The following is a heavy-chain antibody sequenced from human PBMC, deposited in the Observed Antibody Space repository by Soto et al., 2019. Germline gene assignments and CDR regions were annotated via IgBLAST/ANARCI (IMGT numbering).Heavy chain of an antibody. CDR3: AKPSYCTGGRCYLSFDY. Sequence: EVQLVESGGDLVQPGRSLRLSCTASGFTFDDYAMHWVRQVPGKGLEWVSGINWNSANIVYADSVKGRFTISRDNAKNSLYLQMNGLRPEDTAFYYCAKPSYCTGGRCYLSFDYWGQGTLVTVSS. CDR2: INWNSANI. CDR1: GFTFDDYA. D-gene: IGHD2-15*01. J-gene: IGHJ4*02. V-gene: IGHV3-9*01.